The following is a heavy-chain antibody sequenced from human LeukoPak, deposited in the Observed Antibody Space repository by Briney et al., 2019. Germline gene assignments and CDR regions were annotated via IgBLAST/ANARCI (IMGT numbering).Heavy chain of an antibody. J-gene: IGHJ6*03. CDR1: GYSFTSYW. CDR2: IYPGDSDT. Sequence: GESLKISCKGSGYSFTSYWIGWVRQMPGKGLEWMGIIYPGDSDTRYSPSFQGQVTISADKSISTAYLQWSSLKASDTAMYYCARSSSIAARFSPGYYYMDVWGKGTMVTVSS. CDR3: ARSSSIAARFSPGYYYMDV. D-gene: IGHD6-6*01. V-gene: IGHV5-51*01.